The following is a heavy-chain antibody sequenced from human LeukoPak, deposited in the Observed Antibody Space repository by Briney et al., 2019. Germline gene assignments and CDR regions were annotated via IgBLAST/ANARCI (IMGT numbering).Heavy chain of an antibody. J-gene: IGHJ3*02. CDR2: ITGSGGNT. D-gene: IGHD4-23*01. CDR1: GFTFSKYS. V-gene: IGHV3-23*01. Sequence: GGSLRLSCAGSGFTFSKYSMSWVRQAPGQGLEWVSAITGSGGNTNYADSVKGRFTISRDNSMNTLYLQVNTLRAEDTAVYYCAKHYAGNSMGAFEIWGQGTMVTVSS. CDR3: AKHYAGNSMGAFEI.